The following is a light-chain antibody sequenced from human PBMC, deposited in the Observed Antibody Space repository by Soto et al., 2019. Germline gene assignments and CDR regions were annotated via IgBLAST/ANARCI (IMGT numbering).Light chain of an antibody. V-gene: IGKV3-11*01. J-gene: IGKJ4*01. CDR1: QSISSY. CDR3: QQRNSWPLT. Sequence: EIVLTQSPATLSLSPGERATLSCRASQSISSYLACYQQKPGQAPRLLICDASYRATGIPARFSGSGSGTDFTLTISSLEPEDFAVYYCQQRNSWPLTFGGGTNVEIK. CDR2: DAS.